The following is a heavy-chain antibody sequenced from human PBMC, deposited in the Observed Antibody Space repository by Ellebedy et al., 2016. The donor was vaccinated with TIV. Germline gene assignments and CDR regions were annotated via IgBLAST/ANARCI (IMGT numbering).Heavy chain of an antibody. CDR1: GFTLSRHW. J-gene: IGHJ4*02. D-gene: IGHD1-20*01. CDR2: ISHDGKTT. Sequence: GESLKISCEASGFTLSRHWVNWVRQAPGRGPEWLAVISHDGKTTDYADSVKGRFTISRDNPKNTLYLQMSSLTTEDTAVYSCAKAMYDWNDAFDSWGQGTLVSVSS. CDR3: AKAMYDWNDAFDS. V-gene: IGHV3-30*18.